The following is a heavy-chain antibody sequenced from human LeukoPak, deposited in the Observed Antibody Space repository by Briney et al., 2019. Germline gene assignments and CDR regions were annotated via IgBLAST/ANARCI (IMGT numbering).Heavy chain of an antibody. Sequence: ASVKVSRKASGYTFKNYGINWVRQAPGQGLEWMGWMSPYNGNTIYAQNLQGRVTMTTDTSTSTAYLDLRSLTSDDTAVYYCAREKDAVAGIVDYWGQGTLVTVSS. J-gene: IGHJ4*02. V-gene: IGHV1-18*01. D-gene: IGHD6-19*01. CDR3: AREKDAVAGIVDY. CDR1: GYTFKNYG. CDR2: MSPYNGNT.